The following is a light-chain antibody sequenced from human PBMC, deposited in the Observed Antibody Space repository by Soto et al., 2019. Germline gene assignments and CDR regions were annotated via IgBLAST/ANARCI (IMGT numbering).Light chain of an antibody. CDR2: DAS. Sequence: ERVMTQSPATVSVSPGERATLSCRASQSVRISLAWYQQKPGQAPRLLIYDASTRATGIPARFSGSGSGTDFTLTISGLQSEDFAVYYCQQYNNWPQTFGQGTKVDIK. V-gene: IGKV3D-15*01. CDR3: QQYNNWPQT. J-gene: IGKJ1*01. CDR1: QSVRIS.